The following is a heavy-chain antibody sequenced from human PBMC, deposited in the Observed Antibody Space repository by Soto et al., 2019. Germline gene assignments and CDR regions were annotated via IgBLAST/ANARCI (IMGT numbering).Heavy chain of an antibody. CDR3: ARAGLEMATTNGYWYFDL. D-gene: IGHD5-12*01. V-gene: IGHV1-69*12. CDR2: IIPIFGTA. Sequence: QVQLVQSGAEVKKPGSSVKVSCKASGGTFSSYAISWVRQAPGQGLEWMGGIIPIFGTANYAQKFQGRVTFTADESTSTAYMELSSLRSEDTAVYYCARAGLEMATTNGYWYFDLWGRGTLVTVSS. J-gene: IGHJ2*01. CDR1: GGTFSSYA.